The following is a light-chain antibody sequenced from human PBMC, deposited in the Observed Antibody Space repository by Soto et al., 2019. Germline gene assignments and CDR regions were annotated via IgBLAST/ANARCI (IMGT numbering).Light chain of an antibody. V-gene: IGKV1-12*01. J-gene: IGKJ2*01. Sequence: DIQMTQSPSSVSASVGDRVTITCRASQGIDNWLAWYQQKPTKAPKLLIYVASNLQSGGPSRFIGSGSGTEFTLTISSLQPEYFATYFCQQAKSFPYTFGQGTNVDIK. CDR2: VAS. CDR3: QQAKSFPYT. CDR1: QGIDNW.